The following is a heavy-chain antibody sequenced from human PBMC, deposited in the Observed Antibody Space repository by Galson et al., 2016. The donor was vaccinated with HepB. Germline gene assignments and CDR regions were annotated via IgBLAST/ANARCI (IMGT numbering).Heavy chain of an antibody. V-gene: IGHV3-21*01. CDR1: GFVFRAYS. D-gene: IGHD2-2*01. Sequence: SLRLSCAASGFVFRAYSISWVRQAPGEGLEWVSSISNSGSYIYYADSVKGRFTISRDNAKNSLYLQMNSLRGEDTAVYYCTGSLPAAMSYFHHWGQGALVTVSS. CDR2: ISNSGSYI. CDR3: TGSLPAAMSYFHH. J-gene: IGHJ1*01.